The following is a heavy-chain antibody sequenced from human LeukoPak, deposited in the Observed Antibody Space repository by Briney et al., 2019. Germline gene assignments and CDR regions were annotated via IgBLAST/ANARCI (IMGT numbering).Heavy chain of an antibody. CDR2: IKQDGSEK. Sequence: HTGGSLRLSCAASGFTFSSYWMSWVRQAPRKGLEWVANIKQDGSEKYYVDSVKGRFTISRDNAKNSLYLQMNSLRAEDTAVYYCARTNYYDSSDQLSWGQGTLVTVSS. CDR3: ARTNYYDSSDQLS. J-gene: IGHJ4*02. V-gene: IGHV3-7*03. D-gene: IGHD3-22*01. CDR1: GFTFSSYW.